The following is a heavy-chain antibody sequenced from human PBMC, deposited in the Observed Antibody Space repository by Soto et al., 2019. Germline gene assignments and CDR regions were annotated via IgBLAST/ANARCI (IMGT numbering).Heavy chain of an antibody. J-gene: IGHJ4*02. CDR3: ARVNTTLVDHFDC. CDR2: MHRGGST. Sequence: PGGSLRLSCAASGFTFSNYAMNWVRQATGKGLEWVSLMHRGGSTDNADSVKGRFTTSRDKSKNTLYLHMNGLRVEDTAVYYCARVNTTLVDHFDCWGQGTLVTVSS. V-gene: IGHV3-53*01. D-gene: IGHD5-18*01. CDR1: GFTFSNYA.